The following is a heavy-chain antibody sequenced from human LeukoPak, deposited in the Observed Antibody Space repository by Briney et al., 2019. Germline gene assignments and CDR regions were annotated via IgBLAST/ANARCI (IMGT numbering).Heavy chain of an antibody. D-gene: IGHD4-17*01. V-gene: IGHV4-61*02. J-gene: IGHJ5*02. CDR1: GGSISSGSYY. Sequence: SQTLSLTXTVSGGSISSGSYYWSWIRQPAGKGLEWIGRIYTSGSTNYNPSLKSRVTISVDTSKNQFSLKLSSVTAADTAVYYCATQPPYYGANWFDPWGQGTLVTVSS. CDR2: IYTSGST. CDR3: ATQPPYYGANWFDP.